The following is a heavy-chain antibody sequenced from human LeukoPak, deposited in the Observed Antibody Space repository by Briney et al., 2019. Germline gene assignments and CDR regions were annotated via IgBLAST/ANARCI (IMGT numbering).Heavy chain of an antibody. V-gene: IGHV3-23*01. D-gene: IGHD2-2*01. CDR3: AKDPGYQVVYCSDY. CDR2: ISGSGGST. CDR1: GFTFSSYS. J-gene: IGHJ4*02. Sequence: QPGGSLRLSCAASGFTFSSYSMSWVRQAPGKGLEWVSGISGSGGSTDYADSVKGRFTISRDNSKNTLYLQMNSLRVEDTAVYYCAKDPGYQVVYCSDYWGQGTLVTVSS.